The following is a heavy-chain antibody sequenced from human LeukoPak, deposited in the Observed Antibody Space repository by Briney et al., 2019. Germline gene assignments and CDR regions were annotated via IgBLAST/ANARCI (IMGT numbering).Heavy chain of an antibody. CDR2: INPNSGGT. Sequence: EASVKVSCKASGYTFTGYYMHWVRQAPGQGLEWMGWINPNSGGTNYAQKFQGRVTMTRDTSISTAYMELSRLRSDDTAVYYCARAAYSSSHFDYWGQGTLVTVSS. CDR3: ARAAYSSSHFDY. CDR1: GYTFTGYY. D-gene: IGHD6-6*01. J-gene: IGHJ4*02. V-gene: IGHV1-2*02.